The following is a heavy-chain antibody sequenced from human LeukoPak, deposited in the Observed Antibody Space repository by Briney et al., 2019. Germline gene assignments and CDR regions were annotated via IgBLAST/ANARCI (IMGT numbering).Heavy chain of an antibody. CDR1: GGSISSGDYY. CDR2: IYYSGST. V-gene: IGHV4-30-4*01. J-gene: IGHJ4*02. CDR3: ARKVGTRKVTTFFDY. Sequence: SQTLSLTCTVSGGSISSGDYYWSWIRQPPGKGLEWIGYIYYSGSTYYNPSLKSRVTISVDTSKNQFSLKLSSVTAADTAVYYCARKVGTRKVTTFFDYWGQGTLVTVSS. D-gene: IGHD4-17*01.